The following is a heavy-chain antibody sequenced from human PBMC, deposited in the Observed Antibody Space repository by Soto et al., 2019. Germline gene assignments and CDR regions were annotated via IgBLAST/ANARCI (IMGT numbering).Heavy chain of an antibody. V-gene: IGHV4-31*03. CDR3: ARGPAMGEADYYYYGMDV. Sequence: PSETLSLTCTVSGGSISSGGYYWSWIRQHPGKGLEWIGYIYYSGSTYYNPSLKSRVTISVDTSKNQFSLKLSSVTAADTAVYYCARGPAMGEADYYYYGMDVWGQGTTVTVSS. J-gene: IGHJ6*02. CDR1: GGSISSGGYY. CDR2: IYYSGST. D-gene: IGHD5-18*01.